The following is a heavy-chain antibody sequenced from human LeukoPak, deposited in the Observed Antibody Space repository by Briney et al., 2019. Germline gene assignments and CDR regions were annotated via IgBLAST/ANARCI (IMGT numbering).Heavy chain of an antibody. CDR3: ARKVSGDYVRWFDP. CDR2: IHYSGST. CDR1: GGSISSSSYY. D-gene: IGHD4-17*01. Sequence: SETLSLTCTVSGGSISSSSYYWGWIRQPPGKGLEWIGSIHYSGSTYYNPSLKSRVTISVDTSKNQFSLKLSSVTAADTAVYYCARKVSGDYVRWFDPWGQGTLVTVSS. V-gene: IGHV4-39*01. J-gene: IGHJ5*02.